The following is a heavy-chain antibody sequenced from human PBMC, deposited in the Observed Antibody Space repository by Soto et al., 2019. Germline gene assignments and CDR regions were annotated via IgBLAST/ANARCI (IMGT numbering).Heavy chain of an antibody. V-gene: IGHV3-33*01. Sequence: QVQLVESGGGVVQPGRSLRLSCAASGFTFRSYGMHWVRQAPGKGLEWVASIWYDGSDKYYADSVKGRFTVSRDNSKNTLYLQMNSLRAEDTAVYYCARDRCSSSWYGIMDFWGQGTLVTVSS. CDR3: ARDRCSSSWYGIMDF. D-gene: IGHD6-13*01. CDR2: IWYDGSDK. CDR1: GFTFRSYG. J-gene: IGHJ4*02.